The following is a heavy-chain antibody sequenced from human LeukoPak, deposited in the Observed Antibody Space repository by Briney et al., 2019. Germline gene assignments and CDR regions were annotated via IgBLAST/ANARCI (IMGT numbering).Heavy chain of an antibody. CDR1: GFTFNTFG. Sequence: GGSLRLSCAASGFTFNTFGMHWVRQTPGNGLEWVAFIRHDGSDQYYADSVKGRFTISRDNSKNTLYLQMNSLRAEDTAVYYCARVYYYYYYMDVWGKGTTVTVSS. J-gene: IGHJ6*03. V-gene: IGHV3-30*02. CDR2: IRHDGSDQ. CDR3: ARVYYYYYYMDV.